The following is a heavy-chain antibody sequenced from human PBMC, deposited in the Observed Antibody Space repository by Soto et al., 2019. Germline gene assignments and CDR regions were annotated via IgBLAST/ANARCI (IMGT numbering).Heavy chain of an antibody. D-gene: IGHD2-2*01. CDR1: GGSISSGPYS. V-gene: IGHV4-39*01. CDR3: ARLGGYCIGTSTSCYGFDGMDV. Sequence: SETLCLTCTVSGGSISSGPYSWSWIRQHPGEGLEWIGTIHYNENTYYNPSLGSRVTISVDTSKNQFSLRVTSVTVADTAVYYCARLGGYCIGTSTSCYGFDGMDVWGEGTTVT. J-gene: IGHJ6*02. CDR2: IHYNENT.